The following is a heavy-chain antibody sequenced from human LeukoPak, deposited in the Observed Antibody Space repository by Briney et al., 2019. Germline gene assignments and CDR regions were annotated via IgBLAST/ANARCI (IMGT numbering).Heavy chain of an antibody. Sequence: GGSLRLSCAASGFTFSGSEMHWVRQASGKGLEWVGHIRRKANSYATAYAASVKGKSTISRDDSKNTAYLQMNSLRAEDTAVYYCAKLPGAPSVVTPIVVYFDYWGQGTLVTVSS. J-gene: IGHJ4*02. CDR3: AKLPGAPSVVTPIVVYFDY. D-gene: IGHD4-23*01. CDR1: GFTFSGSE. CDR2: IRRKANSYAT. V-gene: IGHV3-73*01.